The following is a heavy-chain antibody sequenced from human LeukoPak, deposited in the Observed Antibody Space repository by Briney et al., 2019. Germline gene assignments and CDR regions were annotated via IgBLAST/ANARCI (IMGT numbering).Heavy chain of an antibody. D-gene: IGHD2-2*01. Sequence: GGSLRLSCAASGFTFSSYSMNWVRQAPGKGLEWVSSISSSSSYIYYADSVKGRFTISRDNARNTLYLQMNSLGVEDTAVYYCAKAGFGSSTSWGYYMDVWGKGTTVTVPS. J-gene: IGHJ6*03. CDR1: GFTFSSYS. CDR3: AKAGFGSSTSWGYYMDV. V-gene: IGHV3-21*04. CDR2: ISSSSSYI.